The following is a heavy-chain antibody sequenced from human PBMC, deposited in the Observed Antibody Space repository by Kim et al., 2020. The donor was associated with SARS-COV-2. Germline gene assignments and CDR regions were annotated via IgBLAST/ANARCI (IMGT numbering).Heavy chain of an antibody. CDR2: ISSSSSYI. J-gene: IGHJ6*02. V-gene: IGHV3-21*01. CDR1: GFTFSSYS. CDR3: ARDCFMGKQWLAIYYYYYGMDV. Sequence: GGSLRLSCAASGFTFSSYSMNWVRQAPGKGLEWVSSISSSSSYIYYADSVKGRFTISRDNAKNSLYLQMNSLRAEDTAVYYCARDCFMGKQWLAIYYYYYGMDVWGQGTTVTVSS. D-gene: IGHD6-19*01.